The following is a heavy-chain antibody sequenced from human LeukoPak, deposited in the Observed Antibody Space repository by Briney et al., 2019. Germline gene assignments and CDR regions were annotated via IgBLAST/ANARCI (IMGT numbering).Heavy chain of an antibody. CDR2: IRYDGRIK. CDR3: ARGAYYNILTGYRGEILGFDY. Sequence: QAGGSLRLSCAASGFTFSSYEMNWVRQAPGKGLEWVAFIRYDGRIKYYADSVKGRFTISRDNSKNTLYLQMNSLRAEDTAVYYCARGAYYNILTGYRGEILGFDYWGQGTLVTVSS. D-gene: IGHD3-9*01. CDR1: GFTFSSYE. J-gene: IGHJ4*02. V-gene: IGHV3-30*02.